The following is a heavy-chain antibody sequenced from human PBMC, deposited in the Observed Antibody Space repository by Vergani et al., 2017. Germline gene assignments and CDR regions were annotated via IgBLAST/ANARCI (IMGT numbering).Heavy chain of an antibody. CDR1: GFTFSNAW. Sequence: EVQLVESGGGLVKPGGSLRLSCAASGFTFSNAWMSWVRQAPGKGLEWVGRIKSKPDGGTTDYAAPVKGRFTISRDDSKNTLYLQMNSLKTEDTAVYYCTTDPYYYDSSGYAFDIWGQGTMVTVSS. CDR2: IKSKPDGGTT. CDR3: TTDPYYYDSSGYAFDI. D-gene: IGHD3-22*01. J-gene: IGHJ3*02. V-gene: IGHV3-15*01.